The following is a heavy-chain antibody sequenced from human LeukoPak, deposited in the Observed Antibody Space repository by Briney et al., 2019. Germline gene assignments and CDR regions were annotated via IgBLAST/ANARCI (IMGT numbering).Heavy chain of an antibody. CDR2: ISYDGSNK. J-gene: IGHJ3*02. D-gene: IGHD3-9*01. Sequence: GGSLRLSCAASGFTFSSYGMHWVRQAPGKGLEWVAVISYDGSNKYYADSVKGRFTISRDNSKSTLYLQMNSLRAEDTAVYYCAKELKILDWFSAFDIWGQGTMVTVSS. CDR3: AKELKILDWFSAFDI. CDR1: GFTFSSYG. V-gene: IGHV3-30*18.